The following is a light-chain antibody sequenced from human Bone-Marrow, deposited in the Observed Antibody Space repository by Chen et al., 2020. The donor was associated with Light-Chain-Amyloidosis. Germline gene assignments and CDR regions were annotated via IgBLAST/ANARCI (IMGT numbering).Light chain of an antibody. V-gene: IGLV3-21*02. CDR2: DDS. Sequence: SYVLTQPSSVSVAPGQTATIACGGNNIGSTSVHRYQQTPGQAPLLVVYDDSDRPSGIPERLSGSNSGNTATLTISRIEAGDEADYYCQVWDRSSDRPVIGGGTKLTVL. J-gene: IGLJ3*02. CDR3: QVWDRSSDRPV. CDR1: NIGSTS.